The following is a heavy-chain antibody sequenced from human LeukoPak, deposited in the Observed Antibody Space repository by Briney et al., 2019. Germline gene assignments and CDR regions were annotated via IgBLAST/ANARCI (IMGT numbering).Heavy chain of an antibody. J-gene: IGHJ4*02. CDR3: ARDRVSGGSGWYAEDY. CDR1: GFTFSTYP. CDR2: ISFDGSNK. D-gene: IGHD6-19*01. Sequence: GRSLRLSCAASGFTFSTYPMHWVRQAPGKGLEWAAIISFDGSNKYYADSVKGRFTISRDNSKNTLYLQLNSLRIEDTAVYYCARDRVSGGSGWYAEDYWGQGALVTVSS. V-gene: IGHV3-30-3*01.